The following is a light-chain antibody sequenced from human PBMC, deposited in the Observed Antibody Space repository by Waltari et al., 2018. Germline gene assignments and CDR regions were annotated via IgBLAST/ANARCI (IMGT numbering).Light chain of an antibody. V-gene: IGLV2-14*01. Sequence: QSALTQPASVSGSPGQSITISCTGTSSDIGAYNYVSWYQQHPGKAPKVMIYGVSNRPAGVSNRCSGSKSGNTASLTISGLQAEDEADYYCNSFTSRTTYVFGTGTKVTVL. CDR1: SSDIGAYNY. CDR3: NSFTSRTTYV. J-gene: IGLJ1*01. CDR2: GVS.